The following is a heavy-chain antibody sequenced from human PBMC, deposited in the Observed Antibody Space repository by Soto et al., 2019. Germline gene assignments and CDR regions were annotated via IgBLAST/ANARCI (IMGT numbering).Heavy chain of an antibody. J-gene: IGHJ4*02. Sequence: EVQLVESGGGLVKPGGSLRLSCAASGFTFSNAWMNWVRQAPGKRLEWVGRIKSKTDGGTTDYAAPVKGRFTISRDDSKNTLYLQMNSLKTEDTAVYYCTTEPGPCTSHCYSLDYWGQGTLVTDSS. CDR1: GFTFSNAW. CDR2: IKSKTDGGTT. V-gene: IGHV3-15*07. D-gene: IGHD2-2*02. CDR3: TTEPGPCTSHCYSLDY.